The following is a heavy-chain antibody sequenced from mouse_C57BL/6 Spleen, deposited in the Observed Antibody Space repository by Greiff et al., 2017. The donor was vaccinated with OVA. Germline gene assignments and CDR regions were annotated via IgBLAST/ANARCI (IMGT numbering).Heavy chain of an antibody. J-gene: IGHJ4*01. CDR2: ISSGGSYT. V-gene: IGHV5-6*01. CDR1: GFTFSSYG. CDR3: ARQGPYAMDY. Sequence: DVQLVESGGDLVKPGGSLKLSCAASGFTFSSYGMSWVRQTPDKRLEWVATISSGGSYTYYPDSVKGRFTISRDNAKNTLYLQMSSLKSEDTAMYYCARQGPYAMDYWGQGTSVTVSS.